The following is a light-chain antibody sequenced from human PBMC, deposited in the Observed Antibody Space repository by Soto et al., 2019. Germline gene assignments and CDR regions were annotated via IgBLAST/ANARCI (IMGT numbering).Light chain of an antibody. Sequence: DIQMTQSPSSLSASVGDTVTITCRASQTIAVFSSWYQQKPGKAPKLLIYGSSTLQNDVPSRFSGSGSGTYFTLTISSLQLEDFATYYCQQNYSPPLTFGGGTKVEIK. V-gene: IGKV1-39*01. J-gene: IGKJ4*01. CDR2: GSS. CDR3: QQNYSPPLT. CDR1: QTIAVF.